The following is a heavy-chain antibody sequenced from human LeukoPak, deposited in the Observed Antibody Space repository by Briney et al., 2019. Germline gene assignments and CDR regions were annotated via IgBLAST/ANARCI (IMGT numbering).Heavy chain of an antibody. CDR1: GFTFSSYA. V-gene: IGHV3-23*01. D-gene: IGHD2-2*01. J-gene: IGHJ4*02. CDR3: AIHARGSSTSCYDY. CDR2: ISGSGGST. Sequence: GGSLRLSCAASGFTFSSYAMSWVRQAPGEGMEWVSSISGSGGSTFYADSVKGRFTISRDTSKNTLYLQMNTLRAEDTAVYYCAIHARGSSTSCYDYWGQGTLVTVSS.